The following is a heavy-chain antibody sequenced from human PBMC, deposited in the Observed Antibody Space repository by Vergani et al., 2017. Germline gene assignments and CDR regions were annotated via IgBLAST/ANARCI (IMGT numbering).Heavy chain of an antibody. D-gene: IGHD3-3*01. CDR3: ARILGHYDFWSGYYDGSLYYFDY. CDR2: IFSNDEK. J-gene: IGHJ4*02. V-gene: IGHV2-26*01. Sequence: QVTLKESGPVLVKPTETLTLTCTVSGFSLSNARMGVSWLRQPPGKALEWLAHIFSNDEKSYSPSLKRRLTISKDTSKSQVVLTMTNMDPVDTATYYCARILGHYDFWSGYYDGSLYYFDYWGQGTLVTVSS. CDR1: GFSLSNARMG.